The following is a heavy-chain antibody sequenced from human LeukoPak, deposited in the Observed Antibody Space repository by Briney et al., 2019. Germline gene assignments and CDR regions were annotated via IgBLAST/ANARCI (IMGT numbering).Heavy chain of an antibody. CDR2: INPNSGGT. D-gene: IGHD3-22*01. V-gene: IGHV1-2*02. CDR1: GYTFTGYY. Sequence: ASVKVSCKASGYTFTGYYMHWVRQAPGQGLEWMGWINPNSGGTNYAQKFQGRVTMTRDTSISTAYMELSRLRSDDTAVYYCARDYYDSSGYEYFQHWGQGTLVTVSS. J-gene: IGHJ1*01. CDR3: ARDYYDSSGYEYFQH.